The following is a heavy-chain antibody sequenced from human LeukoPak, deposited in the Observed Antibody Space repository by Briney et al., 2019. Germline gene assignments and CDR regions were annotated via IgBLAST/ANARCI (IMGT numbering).Heavy chain of an antibody. V-gene: IGHV1-18*01. CDR3: ARDRIAIIVVTQLYYYYYGMDV. D-gene: IGHD3-22*01. CDR2: INPYNGNT. Sequence: ASVKVSCKASGYTFTSYGISWVRQAPGQGLEWMGWINPYNGNTNYAQKLQGRVTMTTDTSTSTAYMELRSLRSDDTAVYYCARDRIAIIVVTQLYYYYYGMDVWGQGTTVTVPS. J-gene: IGHJ6*02. CDR1: GYTFTSYG.